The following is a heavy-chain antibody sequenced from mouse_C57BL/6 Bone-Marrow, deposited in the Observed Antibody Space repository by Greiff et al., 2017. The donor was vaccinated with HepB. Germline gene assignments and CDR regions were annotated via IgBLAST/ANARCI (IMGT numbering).Heavy chain of an antibody. CDR1: GYTFTSYW. V-gene: IGHV1-52*01. Sequence: VKLQQPGAELVRPGSSVKLSCKASGYTFTSYWMHWVKQRPIQGLEWIGNIDPSDSETHYNQKFKDKATLTVDKSSSTAYMQLSSLTSEDSAVYYCARGATVVADDWYFDVWGTGTTVTVSS. D-gene: IGHD1-1*01. CDR3: ARGATVVADDWYFDV. CDR2: IDPSDSET. J-gene: IGHJ1*03.